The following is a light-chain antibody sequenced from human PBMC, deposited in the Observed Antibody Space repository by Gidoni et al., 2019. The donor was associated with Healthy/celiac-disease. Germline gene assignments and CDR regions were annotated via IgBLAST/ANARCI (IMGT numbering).Light chain of an antibody. Sequence: SYELTQPPSVSVYPGQTASITCSGDKLGEKYACWYQQKPGQSPVLVIYQDSKRPSGIPERFSGSNSGNTATLTISGTQAMDEADYYCQAWDSSTYVVFGGGTKLTVL. CDR2: QDS. CDR1: KLGEKY. CDR3: QAWDSSTYVV. J-gene: IGLJ2*01. V-gene: IGLV3-1*01.